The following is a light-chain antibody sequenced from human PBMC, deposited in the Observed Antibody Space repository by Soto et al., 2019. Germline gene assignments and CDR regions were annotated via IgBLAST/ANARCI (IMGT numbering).Light chain of an antibody. CDR3: CSYTSTTTPL. CDR2: DVS. J-gene: IGLJ2*01. V-gene: IGLV2-14*01. Sequence: QSVLTQPASLSGSPGQSITISCTGTSNDIGGYDYVSWYQQHPGKAPKLMIYDVSNRPSGVSTRFSGSKSGNTASLTISGLQAEDEGDYYCCSYTSTTTPLFGGGTKLTVL. CDR1: SNDIGGYDY.